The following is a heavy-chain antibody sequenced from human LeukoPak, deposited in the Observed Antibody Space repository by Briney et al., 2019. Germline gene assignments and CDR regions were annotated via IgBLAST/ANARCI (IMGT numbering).Heavy chain of an antibody. CDR1: GFTFGDYA. Sequence: GGSLRLYCKASGFTFGDYAMSWVRQAPGKGLEWVGLIRSKPYGGTREYAASVKGRFTISRDDSKSIAYLQMNSLKTEDTAVYYCTRDVNEDYYYYYGMDVWGQGTTVTVSS. CDR2: IRSKPYGGTR. CDR3: TRDVNEDYYYYYGMDV. V-gene: IGHV3-49*04. J-gene: IGHJ6*02.